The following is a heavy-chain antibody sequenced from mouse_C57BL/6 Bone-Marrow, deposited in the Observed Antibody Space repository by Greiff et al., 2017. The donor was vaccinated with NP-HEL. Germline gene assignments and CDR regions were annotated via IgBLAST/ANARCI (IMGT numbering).Heavy chain of an antibody. J-gene: IGHJ2*01. CDR1: GYTFTDYY. CDR3: ARWSFDY. Sequence: VQLQQSGAELVRPGASVKLSCKASGYTFTDYYINWVKQRPGQGLEWIARIYPGSGNTYYNEKFKGKATLTAEKSSSTAYMQLSSLTSEDSAVYFCARWSFDYWGQGTTLTVSS. V-gene: IGHV1-76*01. CDR2: IYPGSGNT.